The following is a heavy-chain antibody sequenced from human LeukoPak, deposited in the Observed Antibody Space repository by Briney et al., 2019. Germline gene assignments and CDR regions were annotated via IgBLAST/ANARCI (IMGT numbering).Heavy chain of an antibody. CDR2: IYPGDSDT. J-gene: IGHJ4*02. V-gene: IGHV5-51*01. Sequence: GESLKISCKGSGYSFTSYWIGWVRQMPGKGLEWMGIIYPGDSDTRYSPSFQGQVTISADKSISTAYLQWSSLKASDTAMYYCARPGTGDGHYYDSSGYYYFDYWGQGTLVTVSS. D-gene: IGHD3-22*01. CDR3: ARPGTGDGHYYDSSGYYYFDY. CDR1: GYSFTSYW.